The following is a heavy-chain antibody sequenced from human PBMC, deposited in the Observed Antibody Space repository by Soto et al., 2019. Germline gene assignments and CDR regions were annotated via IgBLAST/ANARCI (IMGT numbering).Heavy chain of an antibody. CDR3: ARDQSGAADI. D-gene: IGHD7-27*01. V-gene: IGHV4-4*07. J-gene: IGHJ3*02. CDR2: ISAKGTT. Sequence: QVQLQESGPGLVEPSETLSLTCTVSGDSMTTYYWSWIRQSAEKGLEWIGRISAKGTTTYIPSLKNRIALSIDTSKNQFALDLKFVTAADTAVYFCARDQSGAADIWGQGTLVTVS. CDR1: GDSMTTYY.